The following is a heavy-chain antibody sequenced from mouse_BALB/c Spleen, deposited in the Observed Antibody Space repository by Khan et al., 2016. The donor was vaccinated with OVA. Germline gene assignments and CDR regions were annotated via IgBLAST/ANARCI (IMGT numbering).Heavy chain of an antibody. CDR3: TRRYYGSSGFEY. V-gene: IGHV1-15*01. J-gene: IGHJ2*01. CDR1: GYTFTDYE. D-gene: IGHD1-1*01. Sequence: QVQLKESGAELVRPGASVTLSCKASGYTFTDYEMHWVKQTPVHGLEWIGAIDPETGGTAYNQKFKGKATLTADKSSSTAYMELRSLTSEDSAVYYCTRRYYGSSGFEYWGQGTTLTVSS. CDR2: IDPETGGT.